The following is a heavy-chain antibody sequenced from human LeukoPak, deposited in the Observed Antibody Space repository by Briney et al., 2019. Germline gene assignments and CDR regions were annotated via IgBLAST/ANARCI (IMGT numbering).Heavy chain of an antibody. Sequence: GSTNYNPSLKSRVTISVDTSKSQFSLKLSSVTAADTAVYYCARAAAGTLDYWGQGTLVTVSS. D-gene: IGHD6-13*01. J-gene: IGHJ4*02. V-gene: IGHV4-61*02. CDR3: ARAAAGTLDY. CDR2: GST.